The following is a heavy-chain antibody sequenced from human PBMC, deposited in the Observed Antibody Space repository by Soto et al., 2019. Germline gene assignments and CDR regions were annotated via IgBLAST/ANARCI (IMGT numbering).Heavy chain of an antibody. J-gene: IGHJ5*02. CDR1: GFTFTNYW. CDR3: ARVRSGSYDWFDP. D-gene: IGHD3-10*01. CDR2: INPDGSRT. Sequence: EVQLVESGGGLVQPGGSLRLSCAASGFTFTNYWMHWVRQAPGKGLMWVSRINPDGSRTTYADSVKGRFAIFRDNAKNTLYLQMNSLRAEDTAVYYCARVRSGSYDWFDPWCQGTLVTVSS. V-gene: IGHV3-74*01.